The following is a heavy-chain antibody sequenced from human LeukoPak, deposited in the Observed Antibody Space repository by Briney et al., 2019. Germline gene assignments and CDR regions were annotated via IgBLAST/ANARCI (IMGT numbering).Heavy chain of an antibody. J-gene: IGHJ4*02. CDR3: ASTYGDYDPKFDY. CDR1: GFTFSSYA. V-gene: IGHV3-30*04. D-gene: IGHD4-17*01. CDR2: ISYDGSNK. Sequence: GGSLRLSCAASGFTFSSYAMHWVRQAPGKGLEWVAVISYDGSNKYYADSVKGRFTISRDNSKNTLYLQMNSLRAEDTAVYYCASTYGDYDPKFDYWGQGTLVTVSS.